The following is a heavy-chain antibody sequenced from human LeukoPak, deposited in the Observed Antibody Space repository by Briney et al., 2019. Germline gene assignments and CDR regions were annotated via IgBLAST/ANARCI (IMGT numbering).Heavy chain of an antibody. J-gene: IGHJ4*02. Sequence: GGSLRLSCAASGFTFSSYWMHWVRQAPGKGLVWVSRISPDGSTTGHADSVKGRFTTSRDNAKNTLFLQMNSLRAEDTAVYYCTRDFDFSSAIWGQGILVTVSS. V-gene: IGHV3-74*01. CDR3: TRDFDFSSAI. D-gene: IGHD3-3*01. CDR2: ISPDGSTT. CDR1: GFTFSSYW.